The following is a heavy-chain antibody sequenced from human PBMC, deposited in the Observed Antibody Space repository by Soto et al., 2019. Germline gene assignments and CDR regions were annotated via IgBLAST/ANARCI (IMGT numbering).Heavy chain of an antibody. CDR2: INYSGST. D-gene: IGHD3-3*01. Sequence: QLQLQESGPGLVKPSETLSLTCTVSGGSISSSSYYWGWIRQPPGKGLEWIGSINYSGSTYYNPSLKSRVTISVDTSKNQFSLKLSSVTAADTAVYYCARRDDFWSGDAFDIWGQGTMVTVSS. CDR1: GGSISSSSYY. J-gene: IGHJ3*02. CDR3: ARRDDFWSGDAFDI. V-gene: IGHV4-39*01.